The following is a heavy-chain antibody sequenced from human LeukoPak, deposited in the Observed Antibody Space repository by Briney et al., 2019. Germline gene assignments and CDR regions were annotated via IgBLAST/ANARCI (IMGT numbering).Heavy chain of an antibody. J-gene: IGHJ4*02. V-gene: IGHV3-74*01. D-gene: IGHD3-3*01. Sequence: HPGGSLRLSCAASGFTISNFWMHWVRQAPGKGLVWVSRISSDGSSTSYADSVKGRFTISRDDAKNTMDLQMNSLRAEDTAVYYCARDRLEFLAAPPDYWGQGTLVTVSS. CDR2: ISSDGSST. CDR1: GFTISNFW. CDR3: ARDRLEFLAAPPDY.